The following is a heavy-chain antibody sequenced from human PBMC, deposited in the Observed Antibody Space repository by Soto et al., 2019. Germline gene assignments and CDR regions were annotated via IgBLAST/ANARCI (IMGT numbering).Heavy chain of an antibody. CDR1: GFPFSSYA. V-gene: IGHV3-23*01. D-gene: IGHD3-16*01. J-gene: IGHJ3*02. CDR3: AKGGYYSLFDI. Sequence: GGSLRLSCVASGFPFSSYAMSWVRQTPGKGLEWVPGISGSGGRTYYADSVKGRFTISRDNSNNTLSLQMHILRVEDTAVYFCAKGGYYSLFDIWGQGTVVTVSS. CDR2: ISGSGGRT.